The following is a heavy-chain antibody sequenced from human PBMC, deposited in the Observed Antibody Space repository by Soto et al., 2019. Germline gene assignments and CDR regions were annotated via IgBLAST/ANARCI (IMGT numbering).Heavy chain of an antibody. Sequence: SETLSLTCSVPGGFMRSTNYYWAWIRQPPGKGLEWIGSIFFNGSPDHNPSLQSRVTILVDTSKNQFSLKLSSVTAADTAVYYCARNYDSSGGDSHWSQGTLVTSPQ. CDR1: GGFMRSTNYY. V-gene: IGHV4-39*01. CDR3: ARNYDSSGGDSH. D-gene: IGHD3-22*01. CDR2: IFFNGSP. J-gene: IGHJ4*02.